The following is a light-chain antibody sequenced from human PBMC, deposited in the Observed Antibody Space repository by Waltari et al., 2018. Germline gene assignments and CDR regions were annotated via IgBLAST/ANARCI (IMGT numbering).Light chain of an antibody. CDR1: QSVLHNSKNKNS. CDR3: QQYYDTPFT. V-gene: IGKV4-1*01. CDR2: WAS. J-gene: IGKJ3*01. Sequence: DIVRTQSQDSLAVSLGERANITCKSSQSVLHNSKNKNSLALYQHKPGHPPKLLIYWASTRESGVPDRFSGSGSGTDFTLTISSLQAEDVAFYYCQQYYDTPFTFGPGTKVDIK.